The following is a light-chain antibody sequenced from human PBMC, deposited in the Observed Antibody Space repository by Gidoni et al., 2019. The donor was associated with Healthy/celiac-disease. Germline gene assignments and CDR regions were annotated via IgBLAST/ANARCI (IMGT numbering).Light chain of an antibody. CDR3: QQYYSTPRT. Sequence: DSVLTHAAEDLAVSLGERATINCKSSQSVLYSSNNKNYLAWYQQKPVQPPKLLIYWAPTRESGVPDRFSGSGSGTDFTLTISSLQAEDVAVYYCQQYYSTPRTFGQGTKVEIK. V-gene: IGKV4-1*01. J-gene: IGKJ1*01. CDR1: QSVLYSSNNKNY. CDR2: WAP.